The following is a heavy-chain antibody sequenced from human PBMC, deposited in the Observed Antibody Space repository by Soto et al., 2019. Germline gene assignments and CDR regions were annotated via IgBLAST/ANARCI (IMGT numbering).Heavy chain of an antibody. Sequence: EVQLVESGGGVVRPGGSLRLSCAAPGFTFDDYGMSWVGQAPGKGLEWVSGINWNGGSTGYADSVKGRFTISRDNAKNSLYLQMNSLRAEDTALYYCARLYSSAWYGPGRYWGQGTLVTVSS. D-gene: IGHD6-19*01. J-gene: IGHJ4*02. CDR3: ARLYSSAWYGPGRY. V-gene: IGHV3-20*04. CDR1: GFTFDDYG. CDR2: INWNGGST.